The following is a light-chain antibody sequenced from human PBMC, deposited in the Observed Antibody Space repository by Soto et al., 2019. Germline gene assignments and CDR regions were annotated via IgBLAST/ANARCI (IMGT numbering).Light chain of an antibody. Sequence: SYELTQSPSLSLAPGQTARITCAGNNIGTKTVHWFQQRPGQAPVLVVFDDSHRPSGIPERFSGSNSGSTAALTISSVEAGGEADYYCQVWDSDVLHHVFGSGTKVTVL. J-gene: IGLJ1*01. V-gene: IGLV3-21*02. CDR1: NIGTKT. CDR3: QVWDSDVLHHV. CDR2: DDS.